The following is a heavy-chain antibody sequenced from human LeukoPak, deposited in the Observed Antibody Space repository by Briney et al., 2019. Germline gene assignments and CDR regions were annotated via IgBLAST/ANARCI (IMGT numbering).Heavy chain of an antibody. CDR2: INHSGST. Sequence: SETLSLTCTVSGGSISSYYWSWIRQPAGKGLEWIGEINHSGSTNYNPSLKSRVTISVDTSKNQFSLKLSSVTAADTAVYYCARGGITIFGVVSLMDVWGKGTTVTVSS. V-gene: IGHV4-34*01. CDR3: ARGGITIFGVVSLMDV. D-gene: IGHD3-3*01. J-gene: IGHJ6*03. CDR1: GGSISSYY.